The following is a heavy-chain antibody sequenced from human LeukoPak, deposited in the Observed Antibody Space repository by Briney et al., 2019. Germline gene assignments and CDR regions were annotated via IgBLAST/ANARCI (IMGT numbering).Heavy chain of an antibody. Sequence: PGGSLRLSCVVSGFTVANNYMSWVRQAPERGLEWVAGVNTDTRSYHADAVKDRFIISRDSSGNTLYLQMHTLRAEDTAVYYCVPPAWFGEPSWGQGTLVIVSS. D-gene: IGHD3-10*01. J-gene: IGHJ5*02. CDR2: VNTDTRS. CDR1: GFTVANNY. CDR3: VPPAWFGEPS. V-gene: IGHV3-66*01.